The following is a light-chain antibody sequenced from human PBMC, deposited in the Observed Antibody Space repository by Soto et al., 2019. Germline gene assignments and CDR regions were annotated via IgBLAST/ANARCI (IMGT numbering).Light chain of an antibody. CDR3: QKYNSAPLT. CDR2: AAS. V-gene: IGKV1-27*01. CDR1: QGISNY. Sequence: DIQMTQSPSSVSASVGGVGGSTFRASQGISNYLAWYQQKPGKVPKLLIYAASTLQSGVPSRFSGSGSGTDFTLTISSLQPEDVATYYCQKYNSAPLTFGGGTKVDIK. J-gene: IGKJ4*01.